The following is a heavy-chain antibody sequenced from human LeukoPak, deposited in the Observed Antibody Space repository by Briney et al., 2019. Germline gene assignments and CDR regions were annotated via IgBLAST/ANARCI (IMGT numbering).Heavy chain of an antibody. CDR2: IYSGGST. D-gene: IGHD2-15*01. J-gene: IGHJ4*02. V-gene: IGHV3-66*02. Sequence: GGSLRLSCAASGFTVSSNYMGWVRQAPGKGLEWVSVIYSGGSTYYADSVKGRFTISRDNSKNTLYLQMNSLRAEDTAVYYCARDLDCSGGSCYSYWGQGTLVTVSS. CDR3: ARDLDCSGGSCYSY. CDR1: GFTVSSNY.